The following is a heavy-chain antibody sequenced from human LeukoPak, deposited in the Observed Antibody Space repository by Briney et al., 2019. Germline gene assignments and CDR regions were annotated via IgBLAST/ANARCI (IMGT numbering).Heavy chain of an antibody. V-gene: IGHV3-74*01. CDR2: INSDGSST. J-gene: IGHJ1*01. CDR1: GFTFSSCW. Sequence: GGSLRLSCAASGFTFSSCWMHWVRQAPGKGLVWVSRINSDGSSTSYADSVKGRFTISRDNAKNTLYLQMNSLRAEDTAVYYCARGGVTTLLEHWGQGTLVTVSS. D-gene: IGHD4-17*01. CDR3: ARGGVTTLLEH.